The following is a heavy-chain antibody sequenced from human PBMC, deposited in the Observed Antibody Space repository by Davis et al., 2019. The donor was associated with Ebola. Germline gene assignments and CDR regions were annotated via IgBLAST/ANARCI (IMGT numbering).Heavy chain of an antibody. CDR3: ARDHYDSSGYGFDI. J-gene: IGHJ3*02. CDR1: GFTFSSYS. CDR2: ISSSSSTI. V-gene: IGHV3-48*02. D-gene: IGHD3-22*01. Sequence: GGSLRLSCAASGFTFSSYSMNWVRQAPGKGLEWVSSISSSSSTIYYADSVKGRFTISRDNAKNSLYLQMNSLRDEDTAVYYCARDHYDSSGYGFDIWGQGTMVTVYS.